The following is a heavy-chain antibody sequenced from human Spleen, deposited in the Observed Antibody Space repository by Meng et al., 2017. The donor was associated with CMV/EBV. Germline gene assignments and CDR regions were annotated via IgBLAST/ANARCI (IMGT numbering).Heavy chain of an antibody. CDR1: GYTFTSYG. Sequence: CKTSGYTFTSYGFSWVRQAPGQGLEWMGWINPYYGHTNYAQNLQGRVTMTTDTSISTAYMELSRLRSDDTAVYYCARLPDYGDYGIDYWGQGTLVTVSS. J-gene: IGHJ4*02. CDR3: ARLPDYGDYGIDY. V-gene: IGHV1-18*01. CDR2: INPYYGHT. D-gene: IGHD4-17*01.